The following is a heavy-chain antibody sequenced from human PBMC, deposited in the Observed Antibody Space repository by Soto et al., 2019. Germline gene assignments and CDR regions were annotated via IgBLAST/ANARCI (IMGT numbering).Heavy chain of an antibody. CDR2: IYYSGST. V-gene: IGHV4-31*03. Sequence: PSETLSLTCTVSGGSISSGGYYWSWIRQHPGKGLEWIGYIYYSGSTYYNPSLKSRVTISVDTSKNQFSLKLSSVTAADTAVYYCARGLSYYYVPYFQHWGQGTLVPVSS. J-gene: IGHJ1*01. CDR1: GGSISSGGYY. CDR3: ARGLSYYYVPYFQH. D-gene: IGHD3-22*01.